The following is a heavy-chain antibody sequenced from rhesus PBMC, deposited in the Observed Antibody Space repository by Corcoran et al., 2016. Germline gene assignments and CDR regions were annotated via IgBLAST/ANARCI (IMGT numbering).Heavy chain of an antibody. D-gene: IGHD6-13*01. J-gene: IGHJ4*01. CDR1: GYSISSGYG. V-gene: IGHV4-122*02. CDR3: ARGQWGAAAAFDY. Sequence: QLQLQESGPGLVKPSETLSPTCAVSGYSISSGYGWSWIRQPQGKGLEWIGYISYSGSTSYNPSLKSRVTISRDTSKNQFSLKLSSVTAADTAVYYCARGQWGAAAAFDYWGQGVLVTVSS. CDR2: ISYSGST.